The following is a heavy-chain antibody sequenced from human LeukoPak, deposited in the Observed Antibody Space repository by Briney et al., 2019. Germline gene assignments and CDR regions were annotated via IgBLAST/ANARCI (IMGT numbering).Heavy chain of an antibody. CDR1: GGSISSGSYY. Sequence: SQTLSLTCTVSGGSISSGSYYWSWIRQPAGKGLEWIGRIYTSGSTNYNPSLKSRVTISVDTSKNQFSLKLSSVTAADTAVCYCARGRDDFWRNYYYYYGMDVWGQGTTVTVSS. V-gene: IGHV4-61*02. D-gene: IGHD3-3*01. CDR2: IYTSGST. CDR3: ARGRDDFWRNYYYYYGMDV. J-gene: IGHJ6*02.